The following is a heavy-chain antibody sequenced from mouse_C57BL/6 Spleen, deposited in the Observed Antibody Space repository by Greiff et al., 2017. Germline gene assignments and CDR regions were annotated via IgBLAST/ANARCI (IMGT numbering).Heavy chain of an antibody. CDR2: LRNKANGYTT. J-gene: IGHJ4*01. V-gene: IGHV7-3*01. CDR1: GFTFTDDY. Sequence: EVKLMESGGGLVQPGGSLSLSCAASGFTFTDDYMSWVRQPPGKALEWLGFLRNKANGYTTEYSASVKGRFTISRDNSQSILYLQMNALRAEDSATYYCARFSGYSYAMDYWGQGTSVTVSS. D-gene: IGHD2-3*01. CDR3: ARFSGYSYAMDY.